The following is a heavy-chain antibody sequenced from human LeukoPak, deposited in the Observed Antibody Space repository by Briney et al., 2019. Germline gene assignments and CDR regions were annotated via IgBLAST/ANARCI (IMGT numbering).Heavy chain of an antibody. D-gene: IGHD3-22*01. CDR2: ISWNSGSI. J-gene: IGHJ5*02. CDR3: AKGKYYYDSSGYPGWFDP. Sequence: GGSLRLSCAASGFTFDDYAMHLVRQAPGKGLEWVSGISWNSGSIGYADSVKGRFTISRDNAKNSLYLQMNSLRAEDTALYYCAKGKYYYDSSGYPGWFDPWGQGTLVTVSS. CDR1: GFTFDDYA. V-gene: IGHV3-9*01.